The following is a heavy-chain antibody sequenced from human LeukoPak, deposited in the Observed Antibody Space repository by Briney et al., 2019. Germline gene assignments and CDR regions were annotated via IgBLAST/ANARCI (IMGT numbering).Heavy chain of an antibody. J-gene: IGHJ6*02. CDR2: ISWNSGSI. V-gene: IGHV3-9*01. CDR1: GFTFEDYA. D-gene: IGHD6-19*01. Sequence: GGSLRLSCAASGFTFEDYAMHWVRQAPGKGLEWVSGISWNSGSIGYADSVKGRFTISRDNAKNSLYLQMNSLRAEDTALYYCAKDTSAGRAYYYGMDVWGQGTTVTVSS. CDR3: AKDTSAGRAYYYGMDV.